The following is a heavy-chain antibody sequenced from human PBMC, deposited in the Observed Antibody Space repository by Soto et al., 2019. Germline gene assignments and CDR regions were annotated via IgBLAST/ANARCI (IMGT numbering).Heavy chain of an antibody. Sequence: QVQLQESGPGLVKPSQTLSLTCTVSGGSTSSDGYYWSWIRQHPGKGLEWIGYIYSSGRAYYDPSLSSRVTISLDTSKSHFSLRLTSVTAADTAMYYCARGRYTSSLSCFDFWGQGILVTVSS. V-gene: IGHV4-31*03. CDR1: GGSTSSDGYY. D-gene: IGHD3-16*02. J-gene: IGHJ4*02. CDR2: IYSSGRA. CDR3: ARGRYTSSLSCFDF.